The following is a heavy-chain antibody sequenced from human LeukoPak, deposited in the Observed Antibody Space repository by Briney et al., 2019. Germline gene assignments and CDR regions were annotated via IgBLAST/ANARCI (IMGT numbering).Heavy chain of an antibody. D-gene: IGHD2-21*02. Sequence: PSETLSLTCTVSGGSISSHYWSWIRQPPGMGLEWIGYIFHTGNTNYNPSLKSRVSISVDTSKNQFSLKLTSVTAADTAVYYCASTQVVVTAIPHFNYWSQGTLVTVSS. CDR1: GGSISSHY. V-gene: IGHV4-59*11. CDR3: ASTQVVVTAIPHFNY. CDR2: IFHTGNT. J-gene: IGHJ4*02.